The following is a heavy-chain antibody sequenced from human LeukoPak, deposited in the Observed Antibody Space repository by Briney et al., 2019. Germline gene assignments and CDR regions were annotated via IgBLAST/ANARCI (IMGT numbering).Heavy chain of an antibody. CDR1: GGSISSGDYY. Sequence: PSETLSLTCTVSGGSISSGDYYWSWVRQPPGKGLEWIGYIYYTGSTYYNPSLKGRITISVDTSKNQFSLKLSSVTAADTAVYYCARSGYSSSWYLAPTPYYFDYWGQGTLVTVSS. V-gene: IGHV4-30-4*01. CDR3: ARSGYSSSWYLAPTPYYFDY. CDR2: IYYTGST. J-gene: IGHJ4*02. D-gene: IGHD6-13*01.